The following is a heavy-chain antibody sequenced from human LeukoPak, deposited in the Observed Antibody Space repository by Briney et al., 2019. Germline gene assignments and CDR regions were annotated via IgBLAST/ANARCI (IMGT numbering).Heavy chain of an antibody. CDR2: INPSSGHT. V-gene: IGHV1-46*01. CDR3: ARGSVAASNWFDP. J-gene: IGHJ5*02. CDR1: GYIFTVHN. Sequence: ASVKVSCKASGYIFTVHNMHWVRQASGQGLEWMGIINPSSGHTSYARKFQGRISMTRDMSTSTVYMELSSLRSEDTAVYYCARGSVAASNWFDPWGQGTLVTVSS. D-gene: IGHD6-25*01.